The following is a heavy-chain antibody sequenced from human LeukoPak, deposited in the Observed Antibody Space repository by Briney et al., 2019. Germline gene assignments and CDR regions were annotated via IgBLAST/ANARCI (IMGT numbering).Heavy chain of an antibody. V-gene: IGHV1-2*02. J-gene: IGHJ6*03. Sequence: VASVKVSCKASGYTFTGYYMHWVRQAPGQGLEWMGWINPNSGGTNYAQKFQGRVTMTRDTSISTAYMELSRLRSDDTAVYYCARDHLTYYDFWSGWRYYYYMDVWGKGTTVTISS. CDR1: GYTFTGYY. CDR3: ARDHLTYYDFWSGWRYYYYMDV. CDR2: INPNSGGT. D-gene: IGHD3-3*01.